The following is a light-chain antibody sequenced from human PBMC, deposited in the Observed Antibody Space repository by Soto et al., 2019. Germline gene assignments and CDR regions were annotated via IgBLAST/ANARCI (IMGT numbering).Light chain of an antibody. V-gene: IGKV3-20*01. CDR2: GAS. Sequence: ESVLTQSPGTLSLSPGERATLSCRASQSVSSNHLAWYQQKRGQPPRLLIYGASSRATGTPGRFSGSGSGTDFTLTITRLEPEDFAVYYCHHYNNWPPRNTFGQGTKLEIK. J-gene: IGKJ2*01. CDR3: HHYNNWPPRNT. CDR1: QSVSSNH.